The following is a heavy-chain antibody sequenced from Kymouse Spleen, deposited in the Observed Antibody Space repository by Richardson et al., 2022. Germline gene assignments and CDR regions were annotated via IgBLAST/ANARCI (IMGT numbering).Heavy chain of an antibody. CDR1: GFTFSSYA. Sequence: EVQLVESGGGLVQPGGSLRLSCAASGFTFSSYAMSWVRQAPGKGLEWVSAISGSGGSTYYADSVKGRFTISRDNSKNTLYLQMNSLRAEDTAVYYCAKEAIRYFDWLLYPSYFDLWGRGTLVTVSS. CDR2: ISGSGGST. D-gene: IGHD3-9*01. J-gene: IGHJ2*01. V-gene: IGHV3-23*04. CDR3: AKEAIRYFDWLLYPSYFDL.